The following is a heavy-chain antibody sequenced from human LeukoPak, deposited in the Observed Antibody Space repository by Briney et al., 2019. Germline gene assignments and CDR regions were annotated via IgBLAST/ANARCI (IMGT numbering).Heavy chain of an antibody. CDR3: ARPGEQWLLLPDY. J-gene: IGHJ4*02. D-gene: IGHD6-19*01. CDR2: ISSSSSYI. CDR1: GSTFSGYS. Sequence: TGGSLRLSCAASGSTFSGYSMNWVRQPPGKGLEWVSSISSSSSYIYYADSVKGRFTISRDNAKNSLFLQMNSLRAEDTAVYYCARPGEQWLLLPDYWGQGTLVTVSS. V-gene: IGHV3-21*01.